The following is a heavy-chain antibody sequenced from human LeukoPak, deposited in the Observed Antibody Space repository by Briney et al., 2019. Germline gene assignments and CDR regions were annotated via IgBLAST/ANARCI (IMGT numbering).Heavy chain of an antibody. V-gene: IGHV3-48*04. D-gene: IGHD1-26*01. J-gene: IGHJ4*02. Sequence: SGGSLRLSCAPCGFTFSSYIMNWVRQAPGKGVEWVSYISSSANTIYYADSVRGRFTISRDNAKKSLYLQMSSLRAEDTAVYYCARGRSYSTLFDYWGQGTLVTVSS. CDR3: ARGRSYSTLFDY. CDR2: ISSSANTI. CDR1: GFTFSSYI.